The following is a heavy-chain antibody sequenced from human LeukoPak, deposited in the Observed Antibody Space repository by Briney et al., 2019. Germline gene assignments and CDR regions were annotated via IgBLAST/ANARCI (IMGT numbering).Heavy chain of an antibody. CDR3: ARDSTGYGYEEWS. CDR1: GFTFSSYS. CDR2: ISSSSSYI. Sequence: GGSQRLSCAASGFTFSSYSMNWVRQAPGKGLEWVSSISSSSSYIYYADSVKGRFTISRDNAKNSLYLQMNYLRAEDTAVYYCARDSTGYGYEEWSWGQGTLVIVSS. D-gene: IGHD5-18*01. J-gene: IGHJ5*02. V-gene: IGHV3-21*01.